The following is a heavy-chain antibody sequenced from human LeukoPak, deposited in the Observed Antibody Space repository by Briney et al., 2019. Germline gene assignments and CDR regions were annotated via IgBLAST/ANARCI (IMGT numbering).Heavy chain of an antibody. CDR3: ARDKMMGAYCGGDCYSDFDY. J-gene: IGHJ4*02. Sequence: ASVKVSCKASGYTFTSYGISWVRQAPGQGLEWMGWISAYNGNTNYAQKLQGRVTMTTDTSTSTAYMELRSLRSDDTAVYYCARDKMMGAYCGGDCYSDFDYWGQGTLVTVSS. CDR2: ISAYNGNT. D-gene: IGHD2-21*02. CDR1: GYTFTSYG. V-gene: IGHV1-18*01.